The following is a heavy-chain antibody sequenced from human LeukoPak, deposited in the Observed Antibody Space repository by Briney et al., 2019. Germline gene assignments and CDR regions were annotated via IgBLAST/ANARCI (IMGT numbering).Heavy chain of an antibody. CDR3: ARHPEKVTNDGYFDL. Sequence: ASVTLSCTASGYTFTCYYMDWVRQAQGQGLEWIGWINHIGGGKNYPQKFQGRITMTRDTSITTAYMELSRLSSDATAVYYCARHPEKVTNDGYFDLWGRGTLVTVSS. D-gene: IGHD4-23*01. V-gene: IGHV1-2*02. CDR1: GYTFTCYY. J-gene: IGHJ2*01. CDR2: INHIGGGK.